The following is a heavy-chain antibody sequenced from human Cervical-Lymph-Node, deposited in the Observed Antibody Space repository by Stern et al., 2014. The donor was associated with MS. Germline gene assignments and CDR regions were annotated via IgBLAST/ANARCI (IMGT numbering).Heavy chain of an antibody. CDR3: AKEGIAVASFDY. J-gene: IGHJ4*02. Sequence: EVQLVESGGDLAQPGGSLRLSCAVSGFTFSLYAMSWVRQAPGKGLEWVSAISGTDSSTYYAETVKGRFTISRDNSKHTLYLQMNNLRAEDTAVYYCAKEGIAVASFDYWGQGTLVTVSS. V-gene: IGHV3-23*04. CDR1: GFTFSLYA. D-gene: IGHD6-19*01. CDR2: ISGTDSST.